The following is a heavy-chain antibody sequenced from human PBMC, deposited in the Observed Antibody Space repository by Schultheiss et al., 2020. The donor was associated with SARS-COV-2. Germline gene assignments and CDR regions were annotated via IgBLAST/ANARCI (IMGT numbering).Heavy chain of an antibody. CDR2: ISGRGGST. D-gene: IGHD3-10*01. CDR3: AKDMGRGDYDYYGMDV. V-gene: IGHV3-23*01. Sequence: GGSLRLSCAASGFTFSSYAMHWVRQAPGKGLEWVSAISGRGGSTYYADSVKGRFTISRDNAKNSLYLQMNSLRAEDTALYYCAKDMGRGDYDYYGMDVWGQGTTVTVSS. J-gene: IGHJ6*02. CDR1: GFTFSSYA.